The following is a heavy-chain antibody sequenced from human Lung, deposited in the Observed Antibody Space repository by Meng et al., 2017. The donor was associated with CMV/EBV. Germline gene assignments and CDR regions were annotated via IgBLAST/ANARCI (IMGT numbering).Heavy chain of an antibody. Sequence: ASVKVSCKASGYTFTKNYMYWVRQAPGQGLECMGWINPITGVTNFAQKFQGRVTMTRDTSISTAYMELSNLRSDDTAVYYCARKASDYAPRSLDSWGQGTLVTVSS. J-gene: IGHJ4*02. CDR2: INPITGVT. V-gene: IGHV1-2*02. CDR1: GYTFTKNY. D-gene: IGHD4-17*01. CDR3: ARKASDYAPRSLDS.